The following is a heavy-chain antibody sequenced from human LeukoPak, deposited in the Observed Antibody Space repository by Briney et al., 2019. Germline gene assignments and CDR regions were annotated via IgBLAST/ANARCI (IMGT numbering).Heavy chain of an antibody. J-gene: IGHJ3*02. CDR2: IIPIFGTA. CDR3: ARGVGGWPSDAFDI. D-gene: IGHD5-12*01. V-gene: IGHV1-69*13. Sequence: SVKVSCKASGDTFSSYTISWVRQAPGQGLEWMGGIIPIFGTANYAQKFQGRVTITADESTSTAYMELSSLRSEDTAVYYCARGVGGWPSDAFDIWGQGTMVTVSS. CDR1: GDTFSSYT.